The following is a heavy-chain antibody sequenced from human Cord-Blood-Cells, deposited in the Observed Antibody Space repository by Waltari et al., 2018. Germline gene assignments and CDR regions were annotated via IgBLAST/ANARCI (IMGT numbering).Heavy chain of an antibody. CDR3: AKDIGGDIVLMVYAY. D-gene: IGHD2-8*01. Sequence: EVQLVESGGGLVQPGRSLRLSCAASGFTFDDYAMHWVRQDPGKGLEWVSGISWNSGSIGYADSVKGRFTISRDNAKNSLYLQMNSLRAEDTALYYCAKDIGGDIVLMVYAYWGQGTLVTVSS. J-gene: IGHJ4*02. CDR1: GFTFDDYA. CDR2: ISWNSGSI. V-gene: IGHV3-9*01.